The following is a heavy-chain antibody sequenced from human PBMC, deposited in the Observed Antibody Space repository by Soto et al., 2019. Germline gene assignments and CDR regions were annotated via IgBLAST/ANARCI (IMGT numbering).Heavy chain of an antibody. D-gene: IGHD1-1*01. J-gene: IGHJ5*02. CDR3: ARGWMFDP. CDR2: INHSGST. V-gene: IGHV4-34*01. CDR1: GRSFGRYQ. Sequence: PDILSFTCDGYGRSFGRYQCNSLRLSPGQGLEWIGEINHSGSTKYNPSLERRINLSVHTSKKQFSLKMFSVTAADTAIYYCARGWMFDPWGQAPQVSVP.